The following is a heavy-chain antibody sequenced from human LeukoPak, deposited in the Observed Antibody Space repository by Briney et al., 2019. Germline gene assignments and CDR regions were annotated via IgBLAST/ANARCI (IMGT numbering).Heavy chain of an antibody. CDR2: ISAYNGNT. V-gene: IGHV1-18*01. CDR3: ARIGFLEWLSSPNYFDY. CDR1: GYTFTSYG. Sequence: ASVKVFCKASGYTFTSYGISWVRQAPGQGLEWMGWISAYNGNTNYAQKLQGRVTMTTDTSTSTAYMELRSLRSDDTAVYYCARIGFLEWLSSPNYFDYWGQGTLVTVSS. J-gene: IGHJ4*02. D-gene: IGHD3-3*01.